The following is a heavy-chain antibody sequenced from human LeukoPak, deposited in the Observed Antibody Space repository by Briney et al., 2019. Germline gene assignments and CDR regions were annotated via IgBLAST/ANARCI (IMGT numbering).Heavy chain of an antibody. V-gene: IGHV3-30*04. Sequence: PGGSLRLSCAASRFIFSSYAMNWVRQAPGKGLEWVAVISNDGSNSYYADSVKGRFTISRDNSKNTLYLQMNILRAEDTAVYYCAKPSLYYYDTSGYYRYWYFDLWGRGTLVTVSS. CDR1: RFIFSSYA. J-gene: IGHJ2*01. CDR2: ISNDGSNS. D-gene: IGHD3-22*01. CDR3: AKPSLYYYDTSGYYRYWYFDL.